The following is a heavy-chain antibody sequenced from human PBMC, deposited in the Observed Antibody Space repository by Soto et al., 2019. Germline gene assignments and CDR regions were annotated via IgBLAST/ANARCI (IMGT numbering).Heavy chain of an antibody. V-gene: IGHV4-39*01. D-gene: IGHD5-18*01. Sequence: SETLSLTCTVSGGSISSSSYYWGWIRQPPGKGLEWIGSIYYSGSTYYNPSLKSRVTISVDTSKNQFSLKLSSVTAADTAVYYCARHRYSYGGYYYYGMDVWGQGTTVTVSS. CDR1: GGSISSSSYY. J-gene: IGHJ6*02. CDR2: IYYSGST. CDR3: ARHRYSYGGYYYYGMDV.